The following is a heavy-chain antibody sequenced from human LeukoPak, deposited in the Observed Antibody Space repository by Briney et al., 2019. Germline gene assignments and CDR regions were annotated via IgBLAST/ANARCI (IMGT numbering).Heavy chain of an antibody. Sequence: GRSLRLSCAASGFTFSSYAMSWVRQAPGKGLEWVSAISGSGGSTYYADSVKGRFTISRDNSKNTLYLQMNSLRAEDTAVYYCAKDSHSSSCILWGQGTLVTVSS. J-gene: IGHJ4*02. CDR1: GFTFSSYA. CDR2: ISGSGGST. D-gene: IGHD6-13*01. CDR3: AKDSHSSSCIL. V-gene: IGHV3-23*01.